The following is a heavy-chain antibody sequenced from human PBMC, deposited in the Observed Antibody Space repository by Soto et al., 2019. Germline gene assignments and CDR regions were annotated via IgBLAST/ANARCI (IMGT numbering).Heavy chain of an antibody. CDR1: GFDFTYYA. CDR3: AKDEGVGGTLGLFDY. CDR2: MSSDGSKI. V-gene: IGHV3-30*18. Sequence: QVQLVESGGGAVQPGESLRLSCVASGFDFTYYAMHWVRQDPGKGLESVAVMSSDGSKIHHTDSVKGRFTISRDNSKNILYLQMNSLRKEDTAVYFCAKDEGVGGTLGLFDYWGQGTLVSVSS. J-gene: IGHJ4*02. D-gene: IGHD1-26*01.